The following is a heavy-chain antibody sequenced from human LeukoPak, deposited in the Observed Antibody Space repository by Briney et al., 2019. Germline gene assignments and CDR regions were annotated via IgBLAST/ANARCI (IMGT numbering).Heavy chain of an antibody. J-gene: IGHJ3*02. CDR2: IYYSGST. D-gene: IGHD6-19*01. V-gene: IGHV4-59*01. CDR1: GGSISSYY. CDR3: ARVGAVAPGAFDI. Sequence: PSETLSLTCTVSGGSISSYYWSWIRQPPGKGLEWIGYIYYSGSTNYNPSLKSRVTISVDTSKSQFSLKLSSVTAADTAVYYCARVGAVAPGAFDIWGQGTMVTVSS.